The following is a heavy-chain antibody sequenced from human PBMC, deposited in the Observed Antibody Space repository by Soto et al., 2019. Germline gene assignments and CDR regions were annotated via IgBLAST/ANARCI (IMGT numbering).Heavy chain of an antibody. CDR1: GYTFTSSG. CDR2: ISSYNGNT. J-gene: IGHJ6*02. D-gene: IGHD4-4*01. CDR3: ARENSNYYYYYGMGV. V-gene: IGHV1-18*01. Sequence: GASVKVSCKASGYTFTSSGISWVRQAPGQGLEWVGWISSYNGNTNYAQNLQGRVTMTTDTSTNTAYMELRSLRSDDTAVYYCARENSNYYYYYGMGVWGQGTTVTVSS.